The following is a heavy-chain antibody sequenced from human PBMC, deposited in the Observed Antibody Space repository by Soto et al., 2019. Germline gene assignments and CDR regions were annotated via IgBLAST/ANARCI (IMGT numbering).Heavy chain of an antibody. Sequence: GGSLRLSCAASGFTFSSYAMSWVRQAPGKGLEWVSAISGSGGSTYYADSVKGRFTISRDHLKNTVYLQMNDVRPDDTALYFCASWLQREHAYDIWGLGTMVTVSS. J-gene: IGHJ3*02. CDR1: GFTFSSYA. D-gene: IGHD1-1*01. CDR2: ISGSGGST. CDR3: ASWLQREHAYDI. V-gene: IGHV3-23*01.